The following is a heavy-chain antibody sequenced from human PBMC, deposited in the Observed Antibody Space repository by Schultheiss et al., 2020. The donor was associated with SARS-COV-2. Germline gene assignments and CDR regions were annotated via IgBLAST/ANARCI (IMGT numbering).Heavy chain of an antibody. Sequence: SQTLSLTCTVSGGSISSYYWSWIRQPPGKGLEWIGYIYYSGSTNYNPSLKSRVTISVDTSKNQFSLKLSSVTAADTAVYYCARGGPERAYYYYYYMDVWGKGTTVTVSS. J-gene: IGHJ6*03. D-gene: IGHD1-14*01. CDR3: ARGGPERAYYYYYYMDV. CDR2: IYYSGST. CDR1: GGSISSYY. V-gene: IGHV4-59*01.